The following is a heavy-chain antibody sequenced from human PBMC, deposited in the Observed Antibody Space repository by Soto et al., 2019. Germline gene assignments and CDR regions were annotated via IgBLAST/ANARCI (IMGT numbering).Heavy chain of an antibody. CDR3: AKDWDLLRAFDL. D-gene: IGHD1-26*01. J-gene: IGHJ3*01. V-gene: IGHV3-23*01. CDR1: GFTFSSYA. Sequence: GGSLRLSCAASGFTFSSYAMSWVRQAPGKGLEWVSGISASGGRTYYVDSVKGRFTISRDNSKNTRYLQMNSLRVEDTAVYKCAKDWDLLRAFDLWGQGTMFTVSS. CDR2: ISASGGRT.